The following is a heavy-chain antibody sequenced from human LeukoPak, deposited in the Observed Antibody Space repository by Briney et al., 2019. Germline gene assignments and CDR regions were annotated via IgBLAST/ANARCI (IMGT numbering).Heavy chain of an antibody. Sequence: GGSLRLSCAASGFTFSTYAMHWVRHGPGKGLEWVAVISYDGSNKFYADSVKGRFTISRDNSKNTLYLQMSSLSAEDTAVYYCARTTTPHYYGSGSYALRYWGQGTLVTVPS. D-gene: IGHD3-10*01. V-gene: IGHV3-30-3*01. J-gene: IGHJ4*02. CDR2: ISYDGSNK. CDR3: ARTTTPHYYGSGSYALRY. CDR1: GFTFSTYA.